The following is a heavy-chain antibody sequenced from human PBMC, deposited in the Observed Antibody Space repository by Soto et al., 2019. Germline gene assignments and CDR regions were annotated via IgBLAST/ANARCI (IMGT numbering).Heavy chain of an antibody. CDR1: GFTFDAYT. V-gene: IGHV3-43*01. CDR2: ITRNGGDI. D-gene: IGHD1-1*01. CDR3: TKDSATPGTFWHFDL. Sequence: GGSLRLSCAASGFTFDAYTMHWVRQVPGKGMQWVSFITRNGGDIRYADSVKGRFTISRDNSKNSLYLQMSSLRSEDSGLYYCTKDSATPGTFWHFDLWGRGTLVTVSS. J-gene: IGHJ2*01.